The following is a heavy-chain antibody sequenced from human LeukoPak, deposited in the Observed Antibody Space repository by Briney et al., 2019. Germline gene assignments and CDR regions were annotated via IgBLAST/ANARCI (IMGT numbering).Heavy chain of an antibody. D-gene: IGHD3-9*01. Sequence: PGGSLRLSCAASGFTFSSYAMSWVRQAPGKGLEWVSAISGSGGSTYCADSVKGRFTISRDNSKNTLYLQMNSLRAEDTAVYYCAKDLLVAYYDILTGYDAFDIWGQGTMVTVSS. V-gene: IGHV3-23*01. CDR3: AKDLLVAYYDILTGYDAFDI. J-gene: IGHJ3*02. CDR2: ISGSGGST. CDR1: GFTFSSYA.